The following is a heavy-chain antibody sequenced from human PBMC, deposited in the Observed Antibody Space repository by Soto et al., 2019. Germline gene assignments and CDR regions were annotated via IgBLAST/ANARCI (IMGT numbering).Heavy chain of an antibody. D-gene: IGHD3-10*01. CDR1: GGTFSSYA. CDR3: ARDEGGSGPTWREYYFDY. J-gene: IGHJ4*02. CDR2: IIPIFGTA. Sequence: QVQLVQSGAEVKKPGSSVKVSCKASGGTFSSYAISWVRQAPGQGLEWMGGIIPIFGTANYAQKFQGRVTITADESTSTAYMELSSLRSEDTAVYYCARDEGGSGPTWREYYFDYWGQGTLVTVSS. V-gene: IGHV1-69*12.